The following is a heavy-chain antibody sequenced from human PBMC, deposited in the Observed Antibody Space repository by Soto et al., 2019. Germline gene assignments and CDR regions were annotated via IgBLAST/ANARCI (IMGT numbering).Heavy chain of an antibody. D-gene: IGHD2-15*01. CDR3: ARHIELCSGGSCYSPYFDY. V-gene: IGHV4-39*01. CDR1: GGSISSSSYY. J-gene: IGHJ4*02. Sequence: SETLSLTCTVSGGSISSSSYYWGWIRQPPGKGLEWIGSIYYSGSTYYNPSLKSRVTISVDTSKNQFSLKLSSVTAADTAVYYCARHIELCSGGSCYSPYFDYWGQGTLVTVSS. CDR2: IYYSGST.